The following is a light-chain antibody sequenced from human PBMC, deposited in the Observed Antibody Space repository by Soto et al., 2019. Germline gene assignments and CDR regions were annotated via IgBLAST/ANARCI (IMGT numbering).Light chain of an antibody. J-gene: IGLJ2*01. V-gene: IGLV2-14*01. CDR3: SSYTSSSSLV. CDR2: DVS. CDR1: SSDVGGYNY. Sequence: QSVLTQPASVSGSPGQSITISCTGTSSDVGGYNYVSWYQQHPGKVPKLMIYDVSNRPSGVSNRFSASKSGNTASLTISGLQAEDEADYYCSSYTSSSSLVFGGGTQLTV.